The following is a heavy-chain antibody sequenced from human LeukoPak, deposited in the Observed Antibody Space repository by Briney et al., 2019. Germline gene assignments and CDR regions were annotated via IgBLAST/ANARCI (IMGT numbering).Heavy chain of an antibody. J-gene: IGHJ4*02. Sequence: PGGSLRLSCAASGFTFSGYWMTWVRQAPGKGLEWVANIKQDGSETYYVDSVKGRFTISRDNARNSLYLQMNSLRAEDTAVYYCARGKGVAHWGQGILVTVSS. V-gene: IGHV3-7*01. CDR1: GFTFSGYW. CDR2: IKQDGSET. CDR3: ARGKGVAH.